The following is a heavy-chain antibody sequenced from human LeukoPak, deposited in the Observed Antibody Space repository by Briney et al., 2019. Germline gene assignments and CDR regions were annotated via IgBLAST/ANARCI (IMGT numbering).Heavy chain of an antibody. CDR1: GGSFSGYY. CDR3: ARNRSSRRSFDI. V-gene: IGHV4-34*01. CDR2: INHSGST. Sequence: SETLSLTCAVYGGSFSGYYWSWIRQPPGKGLEWIGEINHSGSTNYNPSLKSRVTISVDTSKNQFSVKLSSVTAADTAVYYCARNRSSRRSFDIWGQGTMVTVSS. D-gene: IGHD2-2*01. J-gene: IGHJ3*02.